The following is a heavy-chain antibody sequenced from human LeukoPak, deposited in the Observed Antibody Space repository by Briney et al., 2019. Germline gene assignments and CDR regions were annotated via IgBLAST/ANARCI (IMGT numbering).Heavy chain of an antibody. CDR3: ARTPVDTAMDSYFDY. J-gene: IGHJ4*02. CDR2: IYHSGST. CDR1: GGSISSGGYS. Sequence: SETLSLTCAVSGGSISSGGYSWSWIRQPPGKGLEWIGYIYHSGSTYYNPSLKSRVTILVDRSKNQFSLKLSSVTAADTAVYYCARTPVDTAMDSYFDYWGQGTLVTVSS. D-gene: IGHD5-18*01. V-gene: IGHV4-30-2*01.